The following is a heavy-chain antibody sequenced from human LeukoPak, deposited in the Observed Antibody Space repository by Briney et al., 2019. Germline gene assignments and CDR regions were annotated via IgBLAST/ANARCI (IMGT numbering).Heavy chain of an antibody. J-gene: IGHJ3*02. D-gene: IGHD3-22*01. CDR3: ARDMGSGYYDSSGYYGAFDI. V-gene: IGHV3-23*01. Sequence: GGSLRLSCAASGFTFSSYAMSWVRQAPGKGLEWVSAISGSGVSTYYADSVKGRFTISRDNSKNTLYLQMNSLRAEDTAVYYCARDMGSGYYDSSGYYGAFDIWGQGTMVTVSS. CDR2: ISGSGVST. CDR1: GFTFSSYA.